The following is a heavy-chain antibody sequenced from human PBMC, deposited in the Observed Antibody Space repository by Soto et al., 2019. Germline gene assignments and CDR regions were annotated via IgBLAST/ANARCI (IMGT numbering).Heavy chain of an antibody. J-gene: IGHJ5*02. CDR1: GFTFSSSA. D-gene: IGHD5-18*01. V-gene: IGHV3-23*01. CDR3: AKGGYKYGLDP. CDR2: ISESGDNT. Sequence: GGSLRLSCAASGFTFSSSAMSWVRQAPGKGPEWVSAISESGDNTFSADSVKGRSTISRDNTKNTLYLQMNSLRAEDTALYFCAKGGYKYGLDPWGQGTLVTVSS.